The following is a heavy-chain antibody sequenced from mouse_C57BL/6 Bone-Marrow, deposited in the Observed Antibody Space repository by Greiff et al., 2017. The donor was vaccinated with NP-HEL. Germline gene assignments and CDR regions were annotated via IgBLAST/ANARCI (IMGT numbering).Heavy chain of an antibody. CDR2: INPNYGTT. CDR3: GSSCGDWYFDV. D-gene: IGHD1-1*01. Sequence: EVQLLQSGPELVKPGASVKISCKASGYSFTDYNMNWVKQSNGKSLEWIGVINPNYGTTSYKQKFKGKATLTVDQSSSTAYMQLNSLTSEDSAVYYYGSSCGDWYFDVWGTGTTVTVSS. CDR1: GYSFTDYN. J-gene: IGHJ1*03. V-gene: IGHV1-39*01.